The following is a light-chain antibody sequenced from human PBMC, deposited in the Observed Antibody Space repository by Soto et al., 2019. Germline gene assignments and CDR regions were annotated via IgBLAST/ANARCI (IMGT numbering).Light chain of an antibody. J-gene: IGLJ2*01. V-gene: IGLV1-51*01. CDR2: DNN. CDR1: SPNIGNNY. Sequence: QSVLTQPPSVSAAPGQKVTISCSGSSPNIGNNYVSWYQQLPGTAPKLLIYDNNKRPSGIPDRFSGSKSGTSATLGITGLQTGDEADYYCGTWDSSLRDVVFGGGTKVTVL. CDR3: GTWDSSLRDVV.